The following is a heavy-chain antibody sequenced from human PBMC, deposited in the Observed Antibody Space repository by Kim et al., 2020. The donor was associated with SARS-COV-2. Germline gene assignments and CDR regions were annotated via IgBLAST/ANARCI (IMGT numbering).Heavy chain of an antibody. CDR3: ARVRAVYIGGSYYREFDY. J-gene: IGHJ4*01. D-gene: IGHD3-16*01. CDR2: IYYSGST. V-gene: IGHV4-59*01. Sequence: SETLSLTCTVSGGSISSYYWSWIRQPPGTGLEWIGFIYYSGSTNYNPSLKSRVTITVDTSTNQIPLKLSPVTVADTAASYCARVRAVYIGGSYYREFDY. CDR1: GGSISSYY.